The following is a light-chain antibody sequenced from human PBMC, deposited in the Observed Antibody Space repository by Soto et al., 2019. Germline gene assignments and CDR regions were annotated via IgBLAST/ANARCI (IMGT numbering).Light chain of an antibody. V-gene: IGKV1-5*03. Sequence: NQMTKYPATVSGSEGDRVTITCRASQTISSWLAWYQQKPGKAPKLLIYKASSLESGVPSRFSGSGSGTEFTLTISSLQPDDFATYYCQQYHSNGWTFGQGT. CDR3: QQYHSNGWT. J-gene: IGKJ1*01. CDR1: QTISSW. CDR2: KAS.